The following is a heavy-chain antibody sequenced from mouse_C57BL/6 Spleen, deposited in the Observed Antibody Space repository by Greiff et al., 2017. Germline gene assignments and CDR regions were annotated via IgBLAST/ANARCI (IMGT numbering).Heavy chain of an antibody. V-gene: IGHV5-16*01. CDR3: ARDPYYYYGSSDWYFDV. D-gene: IGHD1-1*01. J-gene: IGHJ1*03. CDR2: INYDGSST. Sequence: EVQVVESEGGLVQPGSSMKLSCTASGFTFSDYYMAWVRQVPEKGLEWVANINYDGSSTYYLDSLKSRFIISRDNAKNILYLQMSSLKSEDTATYYCARDPYYYYGSSDWYFDVWGTGTTVTVSS. CDR1: GFTFSDYY.